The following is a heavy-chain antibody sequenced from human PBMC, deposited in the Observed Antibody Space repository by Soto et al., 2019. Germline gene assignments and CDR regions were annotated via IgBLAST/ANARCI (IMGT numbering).Heavy chain of an antibody. V-gene: IGHV3-43*01. Sequence: GGSLRLSCAASGFTFDDYTMHWVRQAPGKGLEWVSLISWDGGSTYYADSVKGRFTISRDNSKNSLYLQMNSLRTEDTALYYCAKDSGPIAVAAPFDYWGQGTLVTVSS. CDR2: ISWDGGST. CDR1: GFTFDDYT. J-gene: IGHJ4*02. D-gene: IGHD6-19*01. CDR3: AKDSGPIAVAAPFDY.